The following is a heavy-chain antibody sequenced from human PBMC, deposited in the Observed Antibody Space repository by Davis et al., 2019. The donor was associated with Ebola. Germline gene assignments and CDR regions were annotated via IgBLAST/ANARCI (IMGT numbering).Heavy chain of an antibody. CDR2: ISSSSSYI. V-gene: IGHV3-21*01. CDR3: ARGPTVTTAYGMDV. D-gene: IGHD4-17*01. CDR1: GFTFSSYS. Sequence: GESLKISCAASGFTFSSYSMNWVRQAPGKGLEWVSSISSSSSYIYYADSVKGRFTISRDNAKNSLYLQMNSLRAEDTAVYYCARGPTVTTAYGMDVWGQGTTVTVSS. J-gene: IGHJ6*02.